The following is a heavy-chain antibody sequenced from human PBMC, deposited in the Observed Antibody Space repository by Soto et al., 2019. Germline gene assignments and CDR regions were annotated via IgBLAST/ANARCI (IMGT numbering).Heavy chain of an antibody. D-gene: IGHD2-21*01. CDR1: GGSFSGYY. J-gene: IGHJ4*02. CDR3: ARDKIPGLVDY. V-gene: IGHV4-34*01. Sequence: SETLSLTCAVSGGSFSGYYWTWIRQPPGTGLEWIGEINHSGSTNYNPSLKSRVTISVDTSKNQFSLKLTSVTAADTAVSYCARDKIPGLVDYWGQGTLATVSS. CDR2: INHSGST.